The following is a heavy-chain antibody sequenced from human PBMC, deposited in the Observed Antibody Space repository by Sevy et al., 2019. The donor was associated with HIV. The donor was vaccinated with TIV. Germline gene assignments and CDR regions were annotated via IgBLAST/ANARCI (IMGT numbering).Heavy chain of an antibody. CDR3: ARPRANYVDNYFFYAMDV. Sequence: GGSLRLSCAASGFAFTNYYAMHWVRQAPGKGLEWVALISFDESDKYYADSVNGRFTISRDNFKNTLYLQMNSLTTEDTAVYYCARPRANYVDNYFFYAMDVWGQGTTVTVSS. CDR1: GFAFTNYYA. V-gene: IGHV3-30-3*01. J-gene: IGHJ6*02. CDR2: ISFDESDK. D-gene: IGHD4-17*01.